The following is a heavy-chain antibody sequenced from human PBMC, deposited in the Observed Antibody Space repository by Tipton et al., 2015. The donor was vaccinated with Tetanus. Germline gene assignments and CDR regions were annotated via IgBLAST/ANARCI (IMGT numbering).Heavy chain of an antibody. D-gene: IGHD3-22*01. CDR1: GYNFNIYW. CDR3: ARRAYYDSSGVNDAFEI. J-gene: IGHJ3*02. CDR2: IFPGDSHT. Sequence: VQLVQSGAEVKEPGESLKISCEASGYNFNIYWIAWVRQKPGKGLEWMGMIFPGDSHTINSPSFQGQVTISADKSSTTAYLQWSSLKASDTAIYYCARRAYYDSSGVNDAFEIWGQGTMVSVSS. V-gene: IGHV5-51*03.